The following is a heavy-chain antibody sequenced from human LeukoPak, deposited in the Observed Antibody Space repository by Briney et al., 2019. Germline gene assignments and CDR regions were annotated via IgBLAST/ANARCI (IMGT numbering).Heavy chain of an antibody. V-gene: IGHV3-74*01. Sequence: GGSLRLSCAASGFTFSAYWMHWVRQAPGKGLMWVSRIHKDGLNTWFADSVRGRFTISRDNAKNTVYLQLNSLRGEGTAVYYCARDKIEGPTKLDYWGQGILVTVSS. J-gene: IGHJ4*02. CDR3: ARDKIEGPTKLDY. CDR2: IHKDGLNT. D-gene: IGHD1-1*01. CDR1: GFTFSAYW.